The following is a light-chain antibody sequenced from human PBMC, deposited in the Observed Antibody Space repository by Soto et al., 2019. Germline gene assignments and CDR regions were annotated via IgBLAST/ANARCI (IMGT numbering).Light chain of an antibody. CDR2: DTS. V-gene: IGKV3-11*01. CDR1: QSVDRY. Sequence: EIVLTQSPATLSLSPGDRATLSCRASQSVDRYLAWYQEKPGQSPRLLIYDTSDRATGIPDRFSGSGYGTAFTLTVSSLEPEDFAVYYCQQGSNWYTFGQGTKLEI. CDR3: QQGSNWYT. J-gene: IGKJ2*01.